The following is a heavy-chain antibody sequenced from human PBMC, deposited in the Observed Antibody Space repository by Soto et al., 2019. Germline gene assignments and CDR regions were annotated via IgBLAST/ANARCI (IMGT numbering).Heavy chain of an antibody. CDR2: IWYDGSNK. V-gene: IGHV3-33*01. Sequence: GGSLRLSCAASGFTFSSYGMHWVRQAPGKGLEWVAVIWYDGSNKYYADSVKGRFTISRENSKNTLDLQTNSLRAEDTAVYYCARDNFSGGLTGRPYLFDYWGQGTLVTLSS. D-gene: IGHD2-15*01. CDR3: ARDNFSGGLTGRPYLFDY. J-gene: IGHJ4*02. CDR1: GFTFSSYG.